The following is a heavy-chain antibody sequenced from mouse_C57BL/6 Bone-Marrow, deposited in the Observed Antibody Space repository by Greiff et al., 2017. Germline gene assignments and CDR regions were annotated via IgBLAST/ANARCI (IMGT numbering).Heavy chain of an antibody. J-gene: IGHJ3*01. V-gene: IGHV5-6*02. D-gene: IGHD2-14*01. CDR3: ASPRYRNEQGFAY. Sequence: DVMLVESGGDLVKPGGSLKLSCAASGFTFSSYGMSWVRQTPDKRLEWVATISSGGSYTYYPDSVKGRFTISRDNAKNTLYLQMSSLKSEDTAMYYGASPRYRNEQGFAYWGQGTLVTVSA. CDR1: GFTFSSYG. CDR2: ISSGGSYT.